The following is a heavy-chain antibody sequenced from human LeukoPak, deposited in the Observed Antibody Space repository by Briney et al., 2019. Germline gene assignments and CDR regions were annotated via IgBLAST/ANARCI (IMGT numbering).Heavy chain of an antibody. CDR1: GGTFSSYA. V-gene: IGHV1-69*13. D-gene: IGHD3-10*01. J-gene: IGHJ4*02. CDR3: ASLGRYYYGSGSPNSDY. Sequence: SVKVSCKASGGTFSSYAISWVRQAPGQGLEWMGGIIPIFGTATYAQKLQGRVTITADESTSTAYMELSSLRSEDTAVYYCASLGRYYYGSGSPNSDYWGQGTLVTVSS. CDR2: IIPIFGTA.